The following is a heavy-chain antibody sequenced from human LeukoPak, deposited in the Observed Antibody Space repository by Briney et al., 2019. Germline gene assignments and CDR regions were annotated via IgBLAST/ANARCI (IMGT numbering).Heavy chain of an antibody. CDR2: IYYSGSP. V-gene: IGHV4-31*03. CDR1: GGSISSGGYY. Sequence: SQTLSLTCTVSGGSISSGGYYWSWLRQHPGKGLEWIVYIYYSGSPYYNPSLKSRFTISVDTSKNQFSLKLSSVTAADTAVYYCARTTTVDNWFDPWGQGTLVTVSS. D-gene: IGHD1-26*01. CDR3: ARTTTVDNWFDP. J-gene: IGHJ5*02.